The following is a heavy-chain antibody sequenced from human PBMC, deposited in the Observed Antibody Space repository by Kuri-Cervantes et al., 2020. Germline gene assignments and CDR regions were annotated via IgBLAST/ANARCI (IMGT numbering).Heavy chain of an antibody. D-gene: IGHD4-23*01. CDR3: VKDRYGGNNRFFDL. Sequence: GGSLRLSCAASGFNFSSSGMYWVRQAPGKGLEWVAFIRYDGSSKYYVDSVKGRFTISRDNSRNTLYLQMNSLRAEDTAVYYCVKDRYGGNNRFFDLWGRGTLVTVSS. V-gene: IGHV3-30*02. CDR2: IRYDGSSK. CDR1: GFNFSSSG. J-gene: IGHJ2*01.